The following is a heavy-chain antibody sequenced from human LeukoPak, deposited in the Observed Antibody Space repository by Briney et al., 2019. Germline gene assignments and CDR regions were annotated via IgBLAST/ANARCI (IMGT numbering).Heavy chain of an antibody. D-gene: IGHD3/OR15-3a*01. V-gene: IGHV3-30*03. CDR3: VRDLDWGAFDV. J-gene: IGHJ3*01. CDR1: GFTFSSYG. Sequence: GGTLRLSCAASGFTFSSYGMSGVRQAPGKGLWGVAVISYDGSNKYSADSVKGRFTISRDNSKNTRYLQMNSLRAEDTALYYCVRDLDWGAFDVWGQGTMVTVSS. CDR2: ISYDGSNK.